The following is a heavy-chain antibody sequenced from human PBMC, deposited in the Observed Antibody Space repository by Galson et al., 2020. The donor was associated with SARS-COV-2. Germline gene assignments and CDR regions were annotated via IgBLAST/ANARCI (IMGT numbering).Heavy chain of an antibody. CDR2: IYRGDTT. D-gene: IGHD3-10*01. CDR1: GFTVSSNY. CDR3: ARGGELLPPIFDY. Sequence: GGSLRLSCAASGFTVSSNYMSWVRQAPGKGLEWVSGIYRGDTTYADSVKGRFTISRDDSKNTLYLQMNSLRAEDTAVYYCARGGELLPPIFDYWGQGALVTVSS. V-gene: IGHV3-53*01. J-gene: IGHJ4*02.